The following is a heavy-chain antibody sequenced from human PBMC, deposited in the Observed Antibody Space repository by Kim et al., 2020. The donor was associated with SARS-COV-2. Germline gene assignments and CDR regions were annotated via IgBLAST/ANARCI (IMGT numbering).Heavy chain of an antibody. CDR2: ISGSGGST. D-gene: IGHD2-2*02. CDR3: AKFRPGVPAAILGYYFDY. V-gene: IGHV3-23*01. Sequence: GGSLRLSCAASGFTFSSYAMSWVRQAPGKGLEWVSAISGSGGSTYYADSVKGRFTISRDNSKNTLYLQMNSLRAEDTAVYYCAKFRPGVPAAILGYYFDYWGQGTLVTVSS. CDR1: GFTFSSYA. J-gene: IGHJ4*02.